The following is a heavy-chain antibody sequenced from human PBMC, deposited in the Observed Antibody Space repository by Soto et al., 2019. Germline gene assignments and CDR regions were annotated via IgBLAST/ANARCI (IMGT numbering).Heavy chain of an antibody. D-gene: IGHD3-10*01. Sequence: GGSLRLSCAASGFTFSSYAMSWVRQAPGKGLEWVAAISGGGGITYYADSVKGRFTVSRDNSKNILYLQMDSLGAEDTAVYYCTKEFRHDNWFFEHWGQGMLVTVSS. J-gene: IGHJ4*02. V-gene: IGHV3-23*01. CDR1: GFTFSSYA. CDR2: ISGGGGIT. CDR3: TKEFRHDNWFFEH.